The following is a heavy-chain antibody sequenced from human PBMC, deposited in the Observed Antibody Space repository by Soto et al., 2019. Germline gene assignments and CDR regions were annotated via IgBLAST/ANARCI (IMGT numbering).Heavy chain of an antibody. CDR3: ARDAPGVAPY. Sequence: QVQLQESGPGLVKPSQTLSLTCTVSGGXIINGDXYLNWIRQHPEKGLEWMGYINYRGTTNYNPALKSRILISIDTSKNQFSLRLTSVTAADTAVYYCARDAPGVAPYWGQGTLVTVSS. V-gene: IGHV4-31*03. CDR2: INYRGTT. CDR1: GGXIINGDXY. J-gene: IGHJ4*02. D-gene: IGHD2-15*01.